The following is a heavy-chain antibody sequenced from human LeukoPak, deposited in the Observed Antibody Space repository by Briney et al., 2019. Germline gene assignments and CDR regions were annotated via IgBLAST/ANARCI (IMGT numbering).Heavy chain of an antibody. CDR1: GYTFTNYY. CDR2: FDPSGGST. CDR3: AREALCSGCRVYGMDV. J-gene: IGHJ6*02. D-gene: IGHD2-15*01. V-gene: IGHV1-46*01. Sequence: ASVKVSCKASGYTFTNYYIHWVRQAPGQGLVWMGMFDPSGGSTSYAQNFQGRVTMTRDTSTSTVYMELNSLRSEDTAVYYCAREALCSGCRVYGMDVWGQGTTVTVSS.